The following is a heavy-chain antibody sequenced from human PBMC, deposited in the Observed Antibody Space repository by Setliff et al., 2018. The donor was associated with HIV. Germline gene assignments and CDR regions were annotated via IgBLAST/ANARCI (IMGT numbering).Heavy chain of an antibody. V-gene: IGHV5-51*01. Sequence: PGESLKISCKGLGYSFPHYWIGWVRQIPGKGLEWVAIIFPSDSDTRYSPSFEGQVTISADKSTNTAYLQWSTLKASATATYYCARTTIPGIVADVLDAFDIWGQGTMVTVSS. CDR3: ARTTIPGIVADVLDAFDI. CDR2: IFPSDSDT. CDR1: GYSFPHYW. J-gene: IGHJ3*02. D-gene: IGHD1-26*01.